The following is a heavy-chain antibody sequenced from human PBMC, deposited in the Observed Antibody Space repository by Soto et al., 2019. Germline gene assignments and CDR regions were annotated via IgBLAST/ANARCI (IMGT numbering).Heavy chain of an antibody. J-gene: IGHJ3*02. CDR1: GYPVTAYY. Sequence: QLHLVQSGAVVKKPGASVTVSCSASGYPVTAYYMHWVRQAPGRGLEWMGGINPATGAAKYTQTFQGRVTVTRDTSTGTVFMELGGLTSEDTAVFYCARGGGVGVAGSAAFDMWGQGTLVTVSS. CDR2: INPATGAA. CDR3: ARGGGVGVAGSAAFDM. V-gene: IGHV1-2*02. D-gene: IGHD3-3*01.